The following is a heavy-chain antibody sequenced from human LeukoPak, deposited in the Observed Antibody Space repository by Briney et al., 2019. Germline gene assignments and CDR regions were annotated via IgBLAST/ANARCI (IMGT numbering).Heavy chain of an antibody. CDR1: GFTFSSYA. V-gene: IGHV3-30-3*01. CDR2: ISYDGNNK. Sequence: GGSLRLSCAASGFTFSSYAMYWVRQAPGKGLEWVAVISYDGNNKYYANSAKGRFTISRDDSKNTLSLQMNSLRAEDTAVYYCARGAPERISSSTNYYFDYWGQGTLVTVSS. D-gene: IGHD6-6*01. J-gene: IGHJ4*02. CDR3: ARGAPERISSSTNYYFDY.